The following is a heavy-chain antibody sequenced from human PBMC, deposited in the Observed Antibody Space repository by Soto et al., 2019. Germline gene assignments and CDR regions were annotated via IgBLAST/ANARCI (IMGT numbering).Heavy chain of an antibody. J-gene: IGHJ5*02. CDR3: ARGQYYYDSSGYYYLDP. CDR1: RFTFIYDY. D-gene: IGHD3-22*01. CDR2: ISSSSSYT. V-gene: IGHV3-11*06. Sequence: GGSLGVSSASSRFTFIYDYMSWIRQARGKGLEWVSYISSSSSYTNYADSVKGRFTISRDNAKNSLYLQMNSLRAEDTAVYYCARGQYYYDSSGYYYLDPWGQGTLVTVSS.